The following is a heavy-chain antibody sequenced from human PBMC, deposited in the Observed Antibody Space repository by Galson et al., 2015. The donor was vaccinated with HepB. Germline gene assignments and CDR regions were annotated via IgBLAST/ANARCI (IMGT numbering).Heavy chain of an antibody. D-gene: IGHD3-3*01. Sequence: SLRLSCAASGFTFSSYAMSWVRQAPGKGLEWVSAISGSGGSTYYADSVKGRFTISRDNSKNTLYLQMNSLRAEDTAVYYCAKEYYDFWSGYRTKMFDYWGQGTLVTVSS. J-gene: IGHJ4*02. CDR3: AKEYYDFWSGYRTKMFDY. CDR2: ISGSGGST. V-gene: IGHV3-23*01. CDR1: GFTFSSYA.